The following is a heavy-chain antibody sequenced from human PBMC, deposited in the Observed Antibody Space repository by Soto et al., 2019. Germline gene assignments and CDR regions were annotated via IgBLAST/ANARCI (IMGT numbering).Heavy chain of an antibody. CDR1: GFTVSTYW. V-gene: IGHV3-74*01. CDR2: ISPDGSTT. Sequence: EVQLVESGGGLVQPGGSLRLSCAASGFTVSTYWMHWVRQDPGKGLMWVSRISPDGSTTTYADAVRGRFTISRDTAENTLYLQMNSLRVEDTAVYYCAKDRVPYSDYGRYFDLWGRGTLVTVSS. CDR3: AKDRVPYSDYGRYFDL. J-gene: IGHJ2*01. D-gene: IGHD4-17*01.